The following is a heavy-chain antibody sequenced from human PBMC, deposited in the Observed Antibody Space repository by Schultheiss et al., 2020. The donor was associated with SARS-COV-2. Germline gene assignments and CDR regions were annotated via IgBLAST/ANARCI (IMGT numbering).Heavy chain of an antibody. J-gene: IGHJ6*02. Sequence: GGSLRLSCAASGFTFSSYGMHWVRQAPGKGLEWVSYISSSGSTIYYADSVKGRFTISRDNAKNSLYLQMNSLRAEDTAVYYCAKDLEPYYDFWSGPLYYYYYGMDVWGQGTTVTVSS. V-gene: IGHV3-48*04. CDR2: ISSSGSTI. CDR3: AKDLEPYYDFWSGPLYYYYYGMDV. D-gene: IGHD3-3*01. CDR1: GFTFSSYG.